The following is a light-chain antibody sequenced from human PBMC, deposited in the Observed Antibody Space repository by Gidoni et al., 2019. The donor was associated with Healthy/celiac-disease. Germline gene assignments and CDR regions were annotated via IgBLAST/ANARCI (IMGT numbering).Light chain of an antibody. CDR3: QQYDNLPLT. J-gene: IGKJ3*01. CDR1: QDISNY. V-gene: IGKV1-33*01. CDR2: DAS. Sequence: DIQMTQSPSSLSASVGDRVTITCQARQDISNYLNWYQQKPGKAPKLLIYDASNLETGVPSRFSGSGSGTDFTFTISSLQPEDIATYYCQQYDNLPLTFGPGTKVDIK.